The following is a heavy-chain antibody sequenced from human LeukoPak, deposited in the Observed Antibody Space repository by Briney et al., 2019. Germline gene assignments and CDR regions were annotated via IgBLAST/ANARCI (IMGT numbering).Heavy chain of an antibody. CDR1: EFTFRSYW. CDR3: AQMMVGWFHYFDY. V-gene: IGHV3-7*01. D-gene: IGHD1-26*01. CDR2: IKQDGSEK. J-gene: IGHJ4*02. Sequence: GGSLRLSCAASEFTFRSYWMSWVRQAPGKGLEWVANIKQDGSEKYYVDSVKGRFTISRDNAKNSLYLQMNSLRAEDTAVYYCAQMMVGWFHYFDYWGQGTLVSVSS.